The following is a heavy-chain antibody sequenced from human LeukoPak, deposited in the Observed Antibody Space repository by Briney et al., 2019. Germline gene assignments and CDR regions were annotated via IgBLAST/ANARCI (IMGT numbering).Heavy chain of an antibody. V-gene: IGHV4-39*07. Sequence: SSETLSLTCTVSGDSISSGSCYWGWIRQPPGKGLEWIGEINHSGSTNYNPSLKSRVTLSVDTSKNQFSLKLSSVTAADTAVYYCARGVRLWFGDLFDPWGQGTLVTVSS. CDR2: INHSGST. J-gene: IGHJ5*02. CDR1: GDSISSGSCY. D-gene: IGHD3-10*01. CDR3: ARGVRLWFGDLFDP.